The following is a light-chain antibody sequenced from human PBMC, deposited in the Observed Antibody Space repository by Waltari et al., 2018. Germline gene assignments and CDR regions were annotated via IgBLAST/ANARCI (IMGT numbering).Light chain of an antibody. V-gene: IGLV7-43*01. Sequence: QTVVTQEPSLTVSPGGTVTLTCASSTGAVTSDYPPNWFQQKVGQAPRPLIYSAVNKYSWTPARFSGSLLGGKAALTLSGVRPEGEADYYCLLYPANAYVFGPGTKVTVL. CDR3: LLYPANAYV. J-gene: IGLJ1*01. CDR2: SAV. CDR1: TGAVTSDYP.